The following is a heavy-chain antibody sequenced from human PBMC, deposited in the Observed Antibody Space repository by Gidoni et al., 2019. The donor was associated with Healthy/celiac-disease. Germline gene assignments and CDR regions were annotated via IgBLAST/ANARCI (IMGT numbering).Heavy chain of an antibody. CDR1: GYDFPVYY. CDR2: IKPNRGGT. V-gene: IGHV1-2*02. D-gene: IGHD3-10*01. J-gene: IGHJ4*02. Sequence: QVPLVQSGAEVKKPGASVKVSCKASGYDFPVYYMHWVRQAPGQGLEWMGWIKPNRGGTNYAQKFQGRVTMTRDKYISTAYMELSRLRFDDTDVYYCARGLFGFGDPLPWGGWGQGTLVTVSS. CDR3: ARGLFGFGDPLPWGG.